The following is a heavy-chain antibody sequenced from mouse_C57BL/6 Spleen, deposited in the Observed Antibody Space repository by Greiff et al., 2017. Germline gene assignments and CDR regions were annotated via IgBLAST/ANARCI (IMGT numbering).Heavy chain of an antibody. V-gene: IGHV1-76*01. CDR3: ARVISTAVGWFAY. D-gene: IGHD1-1*01. J-gene: IGHJ3*01. CDR2: IYPGSGNT. CDR1: GYTFTDYY. Sequence: VQLQESGAELVRPGASVKLSCKASGYTFTDYYINWVKQRPGQGLEWIARIYPGSGNTYYNEKFKGKATLTAEKSSSTAYMQLSSLTSEDSAVYFCARVISTAVGWFAYWGQGTLVTVSA.